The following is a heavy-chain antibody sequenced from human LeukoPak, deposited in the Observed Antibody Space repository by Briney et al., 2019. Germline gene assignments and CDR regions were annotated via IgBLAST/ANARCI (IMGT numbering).Heavy chain of an antibody. Sequence: PGGSLRLSCAASGFTFDDHGMSWVRQAPGKGLEWVSGINWNGGRTGYADSVKGRFTISRDNAKNFLYLQMNSLRGEDTAVYYCARDRVWTVLYWGQGALVTVSS. J-gene: IGHJ4*02. CDR2: INWNGGRT. CDR3: ARDRVWTVLY. V-gene: IGHV3-20*04. D-gene: IGHD6-13*01. CDR1: GFTFDDHG.